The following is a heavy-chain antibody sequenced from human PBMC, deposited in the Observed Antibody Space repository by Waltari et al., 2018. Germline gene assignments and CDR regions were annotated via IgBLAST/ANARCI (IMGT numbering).Heavy chain of an antibody. D-gene: IGHD6-13*01. J-gene: IGHJ4*02. CDR1: GYTFTSYY. CDR2: INPSGGST. V-gene: IGHV1-46*01. CDR3: ARDGGIAAQMVRSYYFDY. Sequence: QVQLVQSGAEVKKPGASVKVSCKASGYTFTSYYMHWVRQAPGQGLEWMGIINPSGGSTSYAQKFQGRVTMTRDMATSTVYMELSSLRSEDTAVYYCARDGGIAAQMVRSYYFDYWGQGTLVTVSS.